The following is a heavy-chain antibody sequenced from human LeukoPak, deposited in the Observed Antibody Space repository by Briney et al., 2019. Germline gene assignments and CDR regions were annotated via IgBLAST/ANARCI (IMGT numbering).Heavy chain of an antibody. J-gene: IGHJ1*01. CDR1: GFTFSLYA. D-gene: IGHD3-22*01. CDR3: AYSSGYYH. CDR2: ITSNGGST. V-gene: IGHV3-64D*06. Sequence: PGGSLRLSCSASGFTFSLYAMHWVRQAPGRGLKYVSAITSNGGSTYYADSVKGRFTISRDNSKNTLYLHMSTLRPEDTAVYYCAYSSGYYHWGQGTLVTVSS.